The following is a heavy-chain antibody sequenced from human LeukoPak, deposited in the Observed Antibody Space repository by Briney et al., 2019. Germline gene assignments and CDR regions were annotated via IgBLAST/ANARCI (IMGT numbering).Heavy chain of an antibody. CDR1: VFTFSSYG. Sequence: GGSLRLSCAASVFTFSSYGMHWVRQAPGKGLEWVAVISYDGSNKYYAESVKGRFTISRDNSKNTLYLQMNSLRAEDTAVYYCAKEYEDGDYLVDYWGQGTLVTVSS. V-gene: IGHV3-30*18. CDR3: AKEYEDGDYLVDY. CDR2: ISYDGSNK. D-gene: IGHD4-17*01. J-gene: IGHJ4*02.